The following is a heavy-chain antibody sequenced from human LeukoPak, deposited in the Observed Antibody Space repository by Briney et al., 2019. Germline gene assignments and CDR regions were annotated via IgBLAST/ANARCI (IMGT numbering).Heavy chain of an antibody. CDR2: MNPNSGNT. V-gene: IGHV1-8*03. CDR1: GYTFTGYY. CDR3: ARGGTLWFGELLHAFDI. D-gene: IGHD3-10*01. Sequence: ASVKVSCKASGYTFTGYYMHWVRQAPGQGLEWMGWMNPNSGNTGYAQKFQGRVTITRNTSISTAYMELSSLRSEDTAVYYCARGGTLWFGELLHAFDIWGQGTMVTVSS. J-gene: IGHJ3*02.